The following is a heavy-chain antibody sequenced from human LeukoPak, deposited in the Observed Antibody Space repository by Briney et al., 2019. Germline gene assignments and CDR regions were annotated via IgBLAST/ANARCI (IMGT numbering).Heavy chain of an antibody. V-gene: IGHV3-30*02. Sequence: GGSLRLSCAASGIIFSNYGMHWVRQAPGKGLEWVAFIRYDGSNKYYADSVKGRFTISRDNSKNTLYLQMNSLRAEDTAVYYCAKDDANIGGYFDYWGQGTLVTVSS. J-gene: IGHJ4*02. CDR3: AKDDANIGGYFDY. D-gene: IGHD3-16*01. CDR1: GIIFSNYG. CDR2: IRYDGSNK.